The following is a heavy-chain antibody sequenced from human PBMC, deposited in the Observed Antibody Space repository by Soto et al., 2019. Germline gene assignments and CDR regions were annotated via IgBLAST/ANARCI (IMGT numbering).Heavy chain of an antibody. CDR1: GGSISSGDYY. CDR3: ARTTHSTVTTFVY. V-gene: IGHV4-31*03. J-gene: IGHJ4*02. D-gene: IGHD4-17*01. Sequence: QVQLQDSGPGLAKPSQTLSLTCTVSGGSISSGDYYWSWIRQHPRKGLEWIGYIDYSGSTYYNPSHRRRLTISVDSSKYRFSRKLCSLAAAATAVCCCARTTHSTVTTFVYWGQGPLVT. CDR2: IDYSGST.